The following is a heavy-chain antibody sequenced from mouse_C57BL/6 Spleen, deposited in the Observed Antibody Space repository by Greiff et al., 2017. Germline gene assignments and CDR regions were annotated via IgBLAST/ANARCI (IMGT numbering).Heavy chain of an antibody. J-gene: IGHJ4*01. D-gene: IGHD2-1*01. CDR2: IYPGDGDT. CDR3: AREDYGNVAMDY. Sequence: QVQLQQSGPELVKPGASVKISCKASGYAFSSSWMNWVKQRPGKGLEWIGRIYPGDGDTNYNGKFKGKATLTADKSSSTAYMQLSSLTSEDSAVYFCAREDYGNVAMDYWGQGTSVTVSS. CDR1: GYAFSSSW. V-gene: IGHV1-82*01.